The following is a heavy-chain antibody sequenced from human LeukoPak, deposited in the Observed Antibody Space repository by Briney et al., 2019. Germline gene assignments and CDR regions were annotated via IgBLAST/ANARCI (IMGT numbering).Heavy chain of an antibody. D-gene: IGHD6-6*01. J-gene: IGHJ5*02. CDR1: GGSFSGYY. CDR3: ARGLSQREAARSNWFDP. CDR2: INHSGST. V-gene: IGHV4-34*01. Sequence: SETLSLTCAVYGGSFSGYYWSWIRQPPGKGLEWIGEINHSGSTNYNPSLKSRVTISVDTSKNQFSLKLSSVTAADTAVYYCARGLSQREAARSNWFDPWGQGTLVTVSS.